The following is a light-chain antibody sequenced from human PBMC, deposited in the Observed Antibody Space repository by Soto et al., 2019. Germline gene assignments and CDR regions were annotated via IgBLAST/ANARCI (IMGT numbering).Light chain of an antibody. CDR1: SSDVGSYNF. CDR3: CSYARSSTYV. CDR2: DVT. V-gene: IGLV2-23*02. J-gene: IGLJ1*01. Sequence: QSALTQPASVSGSPGQSITISCTGTSSDVGSYNFVSWYQQHPGKAPKLMIYDVTKRPSGVSDRFSGSRSGNTASLTISGLQAEDEADYYCCSYARSSTYVFGSGTKLTVL.